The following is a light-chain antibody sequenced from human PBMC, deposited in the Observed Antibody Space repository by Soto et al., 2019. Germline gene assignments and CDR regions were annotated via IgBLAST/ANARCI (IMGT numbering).Light chain of an antibody. V-gene: IGLV2-14*01. CDR1: SSDVGGYNY. CDR3: SSYTTSSTPYV. Sequence: QSALTQPASVSGSPGQSITISCTGTSSDVGGYNYVSWYQQHPVKAPNLMIYDVSNRPSGASNRFSGSKSGNTASLTISGLQAEDEADYYCSSYTTSSTPYVFGTGTKVTVL. CDR2: DVS. J-gene: IGLJ1*01.